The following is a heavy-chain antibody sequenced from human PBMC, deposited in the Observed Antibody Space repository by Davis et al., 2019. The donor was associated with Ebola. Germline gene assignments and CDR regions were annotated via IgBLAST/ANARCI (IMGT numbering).Heavy chain of an antibody. CDR1: GFTFGDYA. Sequence: GESLKISCTASGFTFGDYAMSWFRQAPGKGLEWVGFIRSKAYGETTEYAASVKGRFAISRDDSKNTLYLQMNSLKTEDTAVYYCTTDAVSGSYSVAGDADAFDIWGQGTMVTVSS. CDR2: IRSKAYGETT. V-gene: IGHV3-49*03. CDR3: TTDAVSGSYSVAGDADAFDI. J-gene: IGHJ3*02. D-gene: IGHD1-26*01.